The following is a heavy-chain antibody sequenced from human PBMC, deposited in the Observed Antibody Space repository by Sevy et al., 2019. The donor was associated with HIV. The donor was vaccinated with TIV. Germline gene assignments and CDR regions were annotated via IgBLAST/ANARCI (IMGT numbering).Heavy chain of an antibody. Sequence: GGSLRLSCSTSRVSFTNPAMSWLRQAPGKGLEWVASFSGSGGTKYYAGSVRGRFSISRDDSEDTVYLQMSSLRAEDTAVYYCAKNHYELVSYFEHWGQGTLVTVSS. CDR3: AKNHYELVSYFEH. D-gene: IGHD3-22*01. CDR2: FSGSGGTK. V-gene: IGHV3-23*01. J-gene: IGHJ1*01. CDR1: RVSFTNPA.